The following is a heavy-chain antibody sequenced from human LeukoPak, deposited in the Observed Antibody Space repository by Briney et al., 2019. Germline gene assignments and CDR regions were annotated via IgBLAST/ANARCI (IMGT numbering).Heavy chain of an antibody. CDR2: IYYSGST. Sequence: SETLSLICTVSGASISSSSYYWGWIRQPPGKGLEWIGTIYYSGSTYYKSSLKSRVTISVDTSKNQFSLKLSSVTAADTAVYYCARVATVLPTGDAFDIWGQGTMVTVSS. D-gene: IGHD1-14*01. J-gene: IGHJ3*02. CDR1: GASISSSSYY. CDR3: ARVATVLPTGDAFDI. V-gene: IGHV4-39*07.